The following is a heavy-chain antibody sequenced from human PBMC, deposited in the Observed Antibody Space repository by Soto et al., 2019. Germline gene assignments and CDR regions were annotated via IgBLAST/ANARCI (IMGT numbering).Heavy chain of an antibody. J-gene: IGHJ6*02. D-gene: IGHD2-15*01. V-gene: IGHV3-30*18. CDR1: GFTFSSYG. CDR2: ISYDGSKK. Sequence: GGSLRLSCAASGFTFSSYGMHWVRQAPGKGLEWVAVISYDGSKKYYADSVKGRFTISRDNSKNTLYLQINSLRAEDTAVYYCAKDSVVAKSYYYYGMDVWGQGTTVTVSS. CDR3: AKDSVVAKSYYYYGMDV.